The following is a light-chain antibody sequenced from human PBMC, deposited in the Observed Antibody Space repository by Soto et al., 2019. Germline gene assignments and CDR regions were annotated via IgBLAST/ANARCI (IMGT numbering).Light chain of an antibody. V-gene: IGKV3-15*01. CDR3: QQRSNWPPLT. Sequence: DIVMTQSPATLSVSPGAGSTLSCTASQSVSSNLAWYQQKPGRAPRLLIYGASTRATGMPARFSGIGSGTEFTLTISSLQSADFAVYYCQQRSNWPPLTFCGGTKVDIK. CDR2: GAS. CDR1: QSVSSN. J-gene: IGKJ4*01.